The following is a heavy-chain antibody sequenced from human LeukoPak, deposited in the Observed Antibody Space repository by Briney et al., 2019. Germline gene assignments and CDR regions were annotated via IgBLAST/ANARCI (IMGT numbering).Heavy chain of an antibody. V-gene: IGHV1-18*01. CDR2: ISDYNGNT. CDR1: GYTFTSYG. CDR3: ARDLYRDSLPVSWFDP. D-gene: IGHD4-11*01. Sequence: ASVKVSCKASGYTFTSYGISWVRHPPGQGLEWMGWISDYNGNTNYAQKLQGRVTMTTDTSTSTAYMELRSLRSDDTAVYYCARDLYRDSLPVSWFDPWGQGTLVTVSS. J-gene: IGHJ5*02.